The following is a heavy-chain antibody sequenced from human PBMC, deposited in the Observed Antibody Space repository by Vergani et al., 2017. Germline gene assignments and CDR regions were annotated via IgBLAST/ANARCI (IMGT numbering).Heavy chain of an antibody. CDR2: IIPIFGTA. CDR3: ARDSGGCSSTRCYTYFDY. CDR1: GGTFSSYA. J-gene: IGHJ4*02. Sequence: QVQLVQSGAEVKKPGSSVKVSCKASGGTFSSYAISWVRQAPGQGLEWMGGIIPIFGTANYAQKFQGRVTITADESTSTAYMDLSSLRSEDTAVYYCARDSGGCSSTRCYTYFDYWGQGTLVTVSS. V-gene: IGHV1-69*01. D-gene: IGHD2-2*02.